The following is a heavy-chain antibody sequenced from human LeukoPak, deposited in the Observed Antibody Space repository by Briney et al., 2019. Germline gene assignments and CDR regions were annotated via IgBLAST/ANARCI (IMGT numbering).Heavy chain of an antibody. V-gene: IGHV3-15*01. J-gene: IGHJ4*02. CDR1: GFTFSNAW. CDR2: IKRKTDGGTT. CDR3: TTYDFWSGYYTDY. D-gene: IGHD3-3*01. Sequence: GGSLRLSCAASGFTFSNAWMSWVRQAPGKGLEWVGRIKRKTDGGTTDYAAPVKGRFTISRDDSKNTLYLQMNSLKTEDTAVYYCTTYDFWSGYYTDYWGQGTLVTVSS.